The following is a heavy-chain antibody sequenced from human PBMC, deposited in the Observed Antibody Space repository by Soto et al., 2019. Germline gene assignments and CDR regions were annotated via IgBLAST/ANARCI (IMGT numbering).Heavy chain of an antibody. CDR1: GGAFSSYT. V-gene: IGHV1-69*04. CDR3: ARDLLLMVRGYYFYMDV. CDR2: IIPILGIA. J-gene: IGHJ6*03. D-gene: IGHD3-10*01. Sequence: SVKVSCKASGGAFSSYTISWVRQAPGQGLEWMGRIIPILGIANYAQKFQGRVTITADKSTSTAYMELSSLRSEDTAVYYCARDLLLMVRGYYFYMDVSGKGTTDTVS.